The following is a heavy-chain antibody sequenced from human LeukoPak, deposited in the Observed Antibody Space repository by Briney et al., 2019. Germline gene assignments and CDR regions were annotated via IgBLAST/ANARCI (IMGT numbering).Heavy chain of an antibody. CDR3: ASKRVGATMGYYFDY. CDR1: GGTFSSYA. J-gene: IGHJ4*02. CDR2: IIPIFGTA. D-gene: IGHD1-26*01. Sequence: SVKVSCKASGGTFSSYAISWVRQAPGQGLEWMGGIIPIFGTANYAQKFQGRVTIITDESTSTAYMELSSLRSEDTAVYYCASKRVGATMGYYFDYWGQGTLVTVSS. V-gene: IGHV1-69*05.